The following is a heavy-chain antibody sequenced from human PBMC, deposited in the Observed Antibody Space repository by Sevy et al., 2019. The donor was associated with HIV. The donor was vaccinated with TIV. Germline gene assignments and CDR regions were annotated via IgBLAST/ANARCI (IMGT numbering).Heavy chain of an antibody. Sequence: GGSLRLSCAASGFTFSSYAMHWVRQAPGKGLEWVAVISYDGSNEYYADSVKGRFTISRDNSKNTLYLQMNSLRAEDTAVYYCARDRGSGWYTFRYYYYGMDVWGQGTTVTVSS. D-gene: IGHD6-19*01. CDR3: ARDRGSGWYTFRYYYYGMDV. J-gene: IGHJ6*02. V-gene: IGHV3-30-3*01. CDR1: GFTFSSYA. CDR2: ISYDGSNE.